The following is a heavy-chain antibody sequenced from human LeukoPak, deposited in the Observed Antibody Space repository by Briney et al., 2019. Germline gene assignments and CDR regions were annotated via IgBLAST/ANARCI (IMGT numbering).Heavy chain of an antibody. CDR2: ISSSSSYI. D-gene: IGHD3-10*01. J-gene: IGHJ3*02. CDR3: AKFYGTLWFGELSDAFDI. Sequence: GGSLRLSCAASGFTFSSYSMNWVRQAPGKGLEWVSSISSSSSYIYYADSVKGRYTISRDNAKNTLYLQMNSLRAEDTAVYYCAKFYGTLWFGELSDAFDIWGQGTMVTVSS. V-gene: IGHV3-21*04. CDR1: GFTFSSYS.